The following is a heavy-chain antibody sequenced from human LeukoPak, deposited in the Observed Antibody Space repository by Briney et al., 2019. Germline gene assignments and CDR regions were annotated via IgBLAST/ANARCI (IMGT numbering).Heavy chain of an antibody. D-gene: IGHD2-21*01. CDR2: IIPILGIA. CDR3: ATADFVVVIAPHAFDI. V-gene: IGHV1-69*02. J-gene: IGHJ3*02. Sequence: SVKVSCKASGGTFSSYTISWVRQAPGQGLEWMGRIIPILGIANYAQKFQGRVTITADKSTSTAYMELSSLRSEDTAVYYCATADFVVVIAPHAFDIWGQGTMVTVSS. CDR1: GGTFSSYT.